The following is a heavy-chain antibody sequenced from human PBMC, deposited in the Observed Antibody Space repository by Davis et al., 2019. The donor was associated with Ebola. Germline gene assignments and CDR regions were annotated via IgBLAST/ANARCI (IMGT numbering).Heavy chain of an antibody. J-gene: IGHJ4*02. CDR3: ARVDDFWSGYFDY. CDR1: GYSISSGYY. D-gene: IGHD3-3*01. CDR2: IYHSGST. Sequence: GSLRLSCTVSGYSISSGYYWGWIRQPPGKGLEWIGSIYHSGSTYYNPSLKSRVTISVDTSKNQFSLKLSSVTAADTAVYYCARVDDFWSGYFDYWGQGTLVTVSS. V-gene: IGHV4-38-2*02.